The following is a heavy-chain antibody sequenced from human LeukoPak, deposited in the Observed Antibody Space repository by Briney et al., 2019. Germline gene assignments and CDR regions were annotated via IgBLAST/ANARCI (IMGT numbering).Heavy chain of an antibody. CDR1: GGTFSSYA. Sequence: ASVKVSCKASGGTFSSYAISWVRQAPGQGLEWMGGIIPIFGTANYAQKFQGRVTITADESTSTAYMELSSLRSEDTAVYYCARDTGGYNSDDYYFDYWGQGTLVTVSS. V-gene: IGHV1-69*13. CDR2: IIPIFGTA. D-gene: IGHD5-24*01. CDR3: ARDTGGYNSDDYYFDY. J-gene: IGHJ4*02.